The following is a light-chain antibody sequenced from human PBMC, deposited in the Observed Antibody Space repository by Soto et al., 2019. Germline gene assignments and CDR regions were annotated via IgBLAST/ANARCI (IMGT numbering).Light chain of an antibody. CDR2: DAS. CDR1: QSISSW. V-gene: IGKV1-5*01. J-gene: IGKJ1*01. Sequence: DIQMTQSPSNLSGSVGDRFTITCRASQSISSWLAWYQQKPGKAPKLLIYDASSLESGVPSRLSGSGSGTEFTLTISSMQPDDFATYYCQQYNSYRTFGHGTKVDIK. CDR3: QQYNSYRT.